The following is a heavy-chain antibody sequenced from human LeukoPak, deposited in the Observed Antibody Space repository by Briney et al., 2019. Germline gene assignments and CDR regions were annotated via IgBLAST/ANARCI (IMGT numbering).Heavy chain of an antibody. CDR2: INTNTGNP. Sequence: ASVKVSCKASGYTFTSYAMNWVRQAPGQGLEWMGWINTNTGNPTYAQGFTGRFVFSLDTAVSTAYLQISSLKAEDTAVYYCARGLAVAGPYEVDDYWGQGTLVTVSS. D-gene: IGHD6-19*01. V-gene: IGHV7-4-1*02. CDR1: GYTFTSYA. CDR3: ARGLAVAGPYEVDDY. J-gene: IGHJ4*02.